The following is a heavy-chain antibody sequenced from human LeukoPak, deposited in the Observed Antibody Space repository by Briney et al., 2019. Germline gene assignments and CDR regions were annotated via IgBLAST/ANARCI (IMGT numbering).Heavy chain of an antibody. D-gene: IGHD3-22*01. V-gene: IGHV4-34*01. Sequence: PSETLSLTCAVYGGSFSGYYWSWIRQPPGKGLEWIGEINHSGSTNYNPSLKSRVTISVDTSKNQFSLKLSSVTAADTAVYYCARGGRIVVAHDIWGQGTMVTVSS. CDR2: INHSGST. CDR3: ARGGRIVVAHDI. J-gene: IGHJ3*02. CDR1: GGSFSGYY.